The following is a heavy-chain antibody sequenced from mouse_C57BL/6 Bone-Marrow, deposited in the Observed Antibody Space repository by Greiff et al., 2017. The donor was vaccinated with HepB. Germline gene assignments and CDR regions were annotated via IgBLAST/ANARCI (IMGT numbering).Heavy chain of an antibody. J-gene: IGHJ2*01. CDR2: IYPRSGNT. V-gene: IGHV1-81*01. D-gene: IGHD1-1*01. CDR3: ARGGYGSREFYDFDY. Sequence: QVQLQQSGAELARPGASVKLSCKASGYTFTSYGISWVKQRTGQGLEWIGEIYPRSGNTYYNEKFKGKATLTADKSSSTAYMELRSLTSEDSAVYVCARGGYGSREFYDFDYWGQGTTVTVSS. CDR1: GYTFTSYG.